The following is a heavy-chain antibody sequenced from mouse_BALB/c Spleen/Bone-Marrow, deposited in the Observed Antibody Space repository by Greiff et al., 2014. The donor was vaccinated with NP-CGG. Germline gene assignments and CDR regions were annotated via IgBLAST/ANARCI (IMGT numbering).Heavy chain of an antibody. CDR2: IDPANGNT. Sequence: EVQLQQSGAELVKPGASVKLSCTASGFNIKDTYMHWVKQRPEQGLEWIGRIDPANGNTKYDTKFQGKATITADTSSTTAYLQLRSMTSEDAAVYYCARYRLGSHFAYWGQGTALTVSS. CDR1: GFNIKDTY. D-gene: IGHD2-14*01. J-gene: IGHJ2*01. CDR3: ARYRLGSHFAY. V-gene: IGHV14-3*02.